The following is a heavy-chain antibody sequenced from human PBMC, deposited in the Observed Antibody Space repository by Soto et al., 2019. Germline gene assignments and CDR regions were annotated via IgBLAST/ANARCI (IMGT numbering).Heavy chain of an antibody. Sequence: PSQTLSLTCAISGDSVSSNCAAWNSIRQSPSRGLEWLGRTYYRSKWYNDYPISVKSRITINPDTSKNQFSLQLNSVTPEDTAVYYCAKEFYVRDAFDIWGQGTMVTVSS. V-gene: IGHV6-1*01. D-gene: IGHD3-10*01. CDR1: GDSVSSNCAA. CDR2: TYYRSKWYN. CDR3: AKEFYVRDAFDI. J-gene: IGHJ3*02.